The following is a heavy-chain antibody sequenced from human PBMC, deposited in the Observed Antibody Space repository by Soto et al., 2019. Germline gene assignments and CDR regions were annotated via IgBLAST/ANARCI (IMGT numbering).Heavy chain of an antibody. CDR1: GFTFSDAW. J-gene: IGHJ3*02. V-gene: IGHV3-15*05. CDR3: TTRWRI. CDR2: IKGKAVGGTM. Sequence: PGGSLRLSCAASGFTFSDAWMHWVRPAPGKGLEWVGRIKGKAVGGTMDYAAHVEGRLIISRDDSKKTLYLQMTSLKTEDTAVYYCTTRWRIWGQGTMVSVTS. D-gene: IGHD2-15*01.